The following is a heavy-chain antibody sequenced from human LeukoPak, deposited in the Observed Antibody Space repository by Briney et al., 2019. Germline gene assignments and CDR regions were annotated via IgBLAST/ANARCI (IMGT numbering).Heavy chain of an antibody. D-gene: IGHD6-13*01. J-gene: IGHJ4*02. Sequence: GGSLRLSCAASGFTFSSYWMSWVRQAPGKGLEWVANIKQDGSEKYYVDSVKGRFTISRDNAKNSLYLQMNSLRAEDTAVYYCARDRVPYSSSWLDYWGQGTLVTVSS. V-gene: IGHV3-7*03. CDR1: GFTFSSYW. CDR2: IKQDGSEK. CDR3: ARDRVPYSSSWLDY.